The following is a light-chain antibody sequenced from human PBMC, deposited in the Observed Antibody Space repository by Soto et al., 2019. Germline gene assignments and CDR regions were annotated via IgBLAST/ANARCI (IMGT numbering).Light chain of an antibody. CDR3: QHYGSSPRYT. Sequence: EIVLTQSPGTLSLSPGERATLSCRASQSVSSSYLAWYQQKPGQAPRLLIYGASSRATGIPDRFSGSGSGTDFTLTISRLEPEDCAVYYCQHYGSSPRYTFGEGTKLEIK. CDR2: GAS. J-gene: IGKJ2*01. V-gene: IGKV3-20*01. CDR1: QSVSSSY.